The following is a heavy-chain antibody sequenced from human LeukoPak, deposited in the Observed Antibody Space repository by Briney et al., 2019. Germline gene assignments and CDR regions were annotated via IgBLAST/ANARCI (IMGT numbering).Heavy chain of an antibody. CDR3: TRDPRKMGGYYYGMDV. Sequence: GGSLRLSCSASGFTFSNYEMQWIRQAPGKGLEYFSAISSIGGSTYYADSVKGRFTISRDNAKNSLYLQMNSLRVDDTAVYYCTRDPRKMGGYYYGMDVWGQGTTVTVSS. D-gene: IGHD2-15*01. V-gene: IGHV3-64*04. J-gene: IGHJ6*02. CDR2: ISSIGGST. CDR1: GFTFSNYE.